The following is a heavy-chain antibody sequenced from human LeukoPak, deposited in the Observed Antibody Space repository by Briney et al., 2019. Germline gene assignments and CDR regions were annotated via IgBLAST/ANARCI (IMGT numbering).Heavy chain of an antibody. CDR1: GFTFSTYA. D-gene: IGHD1-7*01. V-gene: IGHV3-23*01. CDR3: AKDSDESYKVGTTLDF. J-gene: IGHJ4*02. CDR2: ISGRGDTT. Sequence: PGGSLRLSCAASGFTFSTYAMNWVRQAPGKGLEWVSEISGRGDTTYYADSVRGRFTISRDNSKKTLYLQMKSLRADDTAVYYCAKDSDESYKVGTTLDFWGQGALVNVSS.